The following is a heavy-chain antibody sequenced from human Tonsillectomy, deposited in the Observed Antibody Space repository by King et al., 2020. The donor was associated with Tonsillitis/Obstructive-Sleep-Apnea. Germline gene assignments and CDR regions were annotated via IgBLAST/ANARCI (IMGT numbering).Heavy chain of an antibody. CDR3: TRGEFGQQVGRPFFDY. Sequence: VQLVESGGGLVKPGRSLRLSCTASGFTFGDYAMSWFRQAPGKGLEWVGFIRSKAFGGTPEYAASVKGRFTISRDDYQSIAYLQMNSLKTEDTAVYYCTRGEFGQQVGRPFFDYWGQGTLVTVSS. J-gene: IGHJ4*02. V-gene: IGHV3-49*05. D-gene: IGHD6-13*01. CDR2: IRSKAFGGTP. CDR1: GFTFGDYA.